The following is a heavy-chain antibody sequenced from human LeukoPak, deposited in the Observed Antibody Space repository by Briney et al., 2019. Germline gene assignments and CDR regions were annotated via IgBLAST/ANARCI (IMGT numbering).Heavy chain of an antibody. CDR3: ARVYDSSGYSLYYYYYMDV. D-gene: IGHD3-22*01. Sequence: GGSLRLSCAASGFTFSSYGMHWVRQAPGKGLEWVAVISYDGSNKYYADSVKGRFTISRDNAKNSLYLQMNSLRAEDTAVYYCARVYDSSGYSLYYYYYMDVWGKGTTVTVSS. CDR2: ISYDGSNK. J-gene: IGHJ6*03. CDR1: GFTFSSYG. V-gene: IGHV3-30*03.